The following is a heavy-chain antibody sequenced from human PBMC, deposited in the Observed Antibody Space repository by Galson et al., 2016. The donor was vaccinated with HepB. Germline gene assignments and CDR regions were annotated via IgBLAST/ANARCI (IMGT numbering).Heavy chain of an antibody. CDR2: ISYDGSNQ. D-gene: IGHD2-21*01. J-gene: IGHJ6*02. CDR3: AKDQDNCYTHRFCYGMDV. Sequence: SLRLSCAASGFTFNTYGMYWVRQAPGKGLEWVALISYDGSNQYYGDSVKGRFTISRDNSKNTLFLQMNSLRVEDTAVYFCAKDQDNCYTHRFCYGMDVWGQGTTATVSS. V-gene: IGHV3-30*18. CDR1: GFTFNTYG.